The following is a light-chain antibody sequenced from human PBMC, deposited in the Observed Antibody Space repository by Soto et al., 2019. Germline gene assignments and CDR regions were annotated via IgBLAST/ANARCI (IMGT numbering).Light chain of an antibody. V-gene: IGKV3-15*01. CDR1: QSVSSN. J-gene: IGKJ2*01. Sequence: EIVMTQSPATLSVSPGARATLSCRASQSVSSNLAWYQQKPGQAPSLLIYGASTRPTGIPATFSGSGSGTEFTLTISSLQSEDFVVYYCQQYNNWPPYTVGQGTKLEIK. CDR3: QQYNNWPPYT. CDR2: GAS.